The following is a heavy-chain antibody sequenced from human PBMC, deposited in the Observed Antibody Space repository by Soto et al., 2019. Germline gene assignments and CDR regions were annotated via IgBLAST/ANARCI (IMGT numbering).Heavy chain of an antibody. CDR1: GGTFNSYV. V-gene: IGHV1-69*12. J-gene: IGHJ4*02. D-gene: IGHD5-12*01. Sequence: QVQLVQSGAEVKKPGSSVKVSCKASGGTFNSYVFNWVRQAPGQGLEWMGGIISIFGTPNYGQKFQGRATSTADESTTTGFMELSSLTSEDTAIYYCARDLGSRYAPGDYWGQGTLVTVSS. CDR2: IISIFGTP. CDR3: ARDLGSRYAPGDY.